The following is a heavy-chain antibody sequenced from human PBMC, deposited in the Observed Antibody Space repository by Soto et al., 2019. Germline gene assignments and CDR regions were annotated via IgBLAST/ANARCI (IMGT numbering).Heavy chain of an antibody. CDR2: ISAYSGDT. CDR1: GYTFTSYG. Sequence: GASVKVSCKASGYTFTSYGMSWVRQAPGQGLEWMGWISAYSGDTNYAQKLQGRVTMTTDTSTSTAYMDLRSLRSDDTAVYYCARGRYDYIWGSYRYPDAFDIWGQGTMVTVSS. CDR3: ARGRYDYIWGSYRYPDAFDI. V-gene: IGHV1-18*01. J-gene: IGHJ3*02. D-gene: IGHD3-16*02.